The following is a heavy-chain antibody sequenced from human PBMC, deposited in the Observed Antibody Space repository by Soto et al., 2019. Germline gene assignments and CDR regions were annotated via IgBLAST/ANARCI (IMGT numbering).Heavy chain of an antibody. D-gene: IGHD7-27*01. V-gene: IGHV1-8*01. J-gene: IGHJ4*01. CDR1: GYTFTSYD. CDR2: MTPNSGNT. Sequence: ASVKVSCKASGYTFTSYDINWMRQATGQGLEWLGWMTPNSGNTGYAQKFQGRVTMTRDTSTSTAYMELSSVTHEDTAVYYCARNKWGTGYFDYWGHGTLVTVSS. CDR3: ARNKWGTGYFDY.